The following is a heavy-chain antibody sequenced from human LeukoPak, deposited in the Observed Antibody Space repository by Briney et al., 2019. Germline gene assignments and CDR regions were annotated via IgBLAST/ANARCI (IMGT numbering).Heavy chain of an antibody. Sequence: GGSLRLSCAASGFAFSTYWMTWVRQAPGRGLEWVANIKQDGGEKYYVDSVKGRFTISRDNAKNSLYLQINSLRAEDTAVYYCARDRVWTVLYWGQGTLVTVSS. V-gene: IGHV3-7*01. CDR2: IKQDGGEK. D-gene: IGHD6-13*01. CDR1: GFAFSTYW. CDR3: ARDRVWTVLY. J-gene: IGHJ4*02.